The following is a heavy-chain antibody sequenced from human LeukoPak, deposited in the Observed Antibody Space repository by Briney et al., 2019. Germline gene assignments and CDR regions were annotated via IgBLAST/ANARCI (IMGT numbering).Heavy chain of an antibody. CDR1: GFTFSSYA. CDR3: AKAPHSGSYFSTVYYFDY. J-gene: IGHJ4*02. Sequence: PGGSLRLSCAASGFTFSSYAMSWVRQAPGKGLEWVSAISGSGGSTYYADSVKGRLTISRDNSKNTLYLQMNSLRAEDTAVYYCAKAPHSGSYFSTVYYFDYWGQGTLVTVSS. D-gene: IGHD1-26*01. CDR2: ISGSGGST. V-gene: IGHV3-23*01.